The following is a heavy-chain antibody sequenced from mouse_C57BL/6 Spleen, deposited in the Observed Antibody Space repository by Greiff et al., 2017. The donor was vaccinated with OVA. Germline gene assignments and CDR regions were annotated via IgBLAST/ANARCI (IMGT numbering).Heavy chain of an antibody. CDR2: IDPENGDT. D-gene: IGHD3-2*02. CDR3: TTESSGPLAY. V-gene: IGHV14-4*01. J-gene: IGHJ3*01. CDR1: GFNIKDDY. Sequence: EVQLQQSGAELVRPGASVKLSCTASGFNIKDDYMHWVKQRPEQGLEWIGWIDPENGDTEYASKFQGKATITADTSSNTAYLQLSSLTSEDTAVYYCTTESSGPLAYWGQGTLVTVSA.